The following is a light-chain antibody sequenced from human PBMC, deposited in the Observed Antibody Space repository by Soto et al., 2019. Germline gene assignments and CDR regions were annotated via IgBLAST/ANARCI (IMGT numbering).Light chain of an antibody. V-gene: IGKV3-20*01. J-gene: IGKJ5*01. CDR2: GAS. CDR3: QQYGNSPNT. CDR1: QSVSSSF. Sequence: EIVLTQSPGTLSLSPGERATLSCRASQSVSSSFLAWYRQKPGQAPRLLVYGASGRATGIPDRFSGSGSGTDFTLTITRLEPEDFAVYYCQQYGNSPNTFGQGTRLEIK.